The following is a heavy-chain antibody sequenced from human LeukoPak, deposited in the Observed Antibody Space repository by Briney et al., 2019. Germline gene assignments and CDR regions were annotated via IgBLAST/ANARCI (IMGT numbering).Heavy chain of an antibody. J-gene: IGHJ4*02. V-gene: IGHV3-15*01. CDR2: IKSKTDGGTT. Sequence: GGSLRLSCAASGFTFSNAWMSWVRQAPGKGLEWVGRIKSKTDGGTTDYAAPVKGRFTISRDDSKNTLYLQMNSLKTEDTAVYYCTTRASGWYVEDYWGQGTLVTVSS. CDR1: GFTFSNAW. D-gene: IGHD6-19*01. CDR3: TTRASGWYVEDY.